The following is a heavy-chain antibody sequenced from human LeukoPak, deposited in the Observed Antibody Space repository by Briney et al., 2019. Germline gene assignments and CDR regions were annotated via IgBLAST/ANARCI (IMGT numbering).Heavy chain of an antibody. V-gene: IGHV4-61*08. Sequence: PSETLSLTCTVSGGSISSGDYYWSWIRQPPGKGLEWIGYIYYSGSTNYNPSLKSRVTISVDTSKNQFSLKLSSVTAADTAVYYCARHAQSYYDSSGFDYWGQGTLVTVSS. CDR1: GGSISSGDYY. J-gene: IGHJ4*02. D-gene: IGHD3-22*01. CDR3: ARHAQSYYDSSGFDY. CDR2: IYYSGST.